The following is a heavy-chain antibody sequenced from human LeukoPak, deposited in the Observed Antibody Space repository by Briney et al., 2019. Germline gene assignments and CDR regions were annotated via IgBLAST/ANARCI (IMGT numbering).Heavy chain of an antibody. CDR3: ARSSIAALYYYYYMDV. J-gene: IGHJ6*03. D-gene: IGHD6-6*01. V-gene: IGHV3-23*01. CDR1: GFSFITYA. CDR2: LKGGGET. Sequence: PGGSLRLSCAASGFSFITYAMSWVRQAPARGPEWLSSLKGGGETFYADSVKGRFTLSRDDSRNTVYLQLNNLRVEDTAIYYCARSSIAALYYYYYMDVWGKGTTVTVSS.